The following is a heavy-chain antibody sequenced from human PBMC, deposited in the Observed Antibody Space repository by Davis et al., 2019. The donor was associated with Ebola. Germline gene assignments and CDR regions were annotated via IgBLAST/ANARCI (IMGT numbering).Heavy chain of an antibody. CDR1: GFTFSKYW. D-gene: IGHD5-12*01. J-gene: IGHJ4*02. V-gene: IGHV3-74*03. CDR2: INSDGSSS. CDR3: TRVTGYDKPIEY. Sequence: HTGGSLRLSCAASGFTFSKYWMHWVRQPPGKGLMWVSRINSDGSSSTREYADSVKGRFTISRDNDKNTLYLQMNSLRAEDTSIYYCTRVTGYDKPIEYWGQGTLVTVSS.